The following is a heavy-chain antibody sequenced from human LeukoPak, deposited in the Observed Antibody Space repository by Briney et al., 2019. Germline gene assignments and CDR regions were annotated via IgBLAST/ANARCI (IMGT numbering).Heavy chain of an antibody. CDR1: GGSISSSITYY. Sequence: PSGTLSLTCTVSGGSISSSITYYWGWIRQPPGKGLEWIGSIYYSGSTYYNPSLNIGVTISVDTPKNQFSLRLSSVTAADTAVYYCARHATYSSGWIDYWGQGTLVTVSS. CDR2: IYYSGST. V-gene: IGHV4-39*01. D-gene: IGHD6-19*01. J-gene: IGHJ4*02. CDR3: ARHATYSSGWIDY.